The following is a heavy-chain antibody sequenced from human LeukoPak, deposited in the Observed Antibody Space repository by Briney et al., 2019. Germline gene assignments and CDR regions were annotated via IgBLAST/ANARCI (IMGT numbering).Heavy chain of an antibody. CDR1: GGSISSSNW. CDR2: IYHSGST. V-gene: IGHV4-4*02. CDR3: ARDPPDSSGYYYFDY. J-gene: IGHJ4*02. D-gene: IGHD3-22*01. Sequence: SETLSLTCAVSGGSISSSNWWSWVRQPPGKGLEWIGEIYHSGSTYYNPSLKSRVTISVDTSKNQFSLKLSSVTAADTAVYYCARDPPDSSGYYYFDYWGQGTLVTVSS.